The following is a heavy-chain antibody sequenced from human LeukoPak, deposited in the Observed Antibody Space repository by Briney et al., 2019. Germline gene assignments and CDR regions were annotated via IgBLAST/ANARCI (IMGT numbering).Heavy chain of an antibody. CDR1: GFTVSSNY. CDR2: IYSGGST. Sequence: AGGSLRLSCAASGFTVSSNYMSWVRQAPGKGLEWVSVIYSGGSTYYADSVKGRFTISRDNSKNTLYLQMNSLRAEDTAVYYCARARYSGYDLYDYWGQGTLVTVSS. J-gene: IGHJ4*02. V-gene: IGHV3-66*01. D-gene: IGHD5-12*01. CDR3: ARARYSGYDLYDY.